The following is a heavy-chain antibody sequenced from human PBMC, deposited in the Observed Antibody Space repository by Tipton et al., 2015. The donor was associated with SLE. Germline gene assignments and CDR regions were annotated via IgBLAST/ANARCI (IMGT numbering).Heavy chain of an antibody. CDR3: ARQITYYYDSSGYYYYYYGMDV. CDR2: IYTSGST. CDR1: GGSISSYY. J-gene: IGHJ6*02. Sequence: TLSLTCTVSGGSISSYYWSWIRQPAGKGLEWIGRIYTSGSTNYNPSLKSRVTMSVDTSKNQFSLKLSSVTAADTAVYYCARQITYYYDSSGYYYYYYGMDVWGQGTTVTVSS. V-gene: IGHV4-4*07. D-gene: IGHD3-22*01.